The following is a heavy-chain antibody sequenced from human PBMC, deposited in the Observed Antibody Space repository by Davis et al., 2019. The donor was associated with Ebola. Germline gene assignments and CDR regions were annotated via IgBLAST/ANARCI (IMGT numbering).Heavy chain of an antibody. CDR3: ARVVPAAGLDY. V-gene: IGHV4-39*07. CDR1: GGSISSSSYY. Sequence: SETLSLTCTVSGGSISSSSYYWGWIRQPPGKGLEWIGSIYYSGSTYYNPSLKSRVTISVDTSKNQFSLKLSSVTAADTAVYYCARVVPAAGLDYWGQGTLVTVSS. CDR2: IYYSGST. D-gene: IGHD6-13*01. J-gene: IGHJ4*02.